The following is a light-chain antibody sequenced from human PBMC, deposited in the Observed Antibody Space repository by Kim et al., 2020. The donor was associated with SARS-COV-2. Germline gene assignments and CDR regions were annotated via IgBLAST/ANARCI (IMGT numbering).Light chain of an antibody. J-gene: IGLJ3*02. CDR3: SSRDTTNSHVV. V-gene: IGLV3-19*01. CDR2: GKD. Sequence: ALGQTVKITCHRDSLKTSYATWYQQKPGQAPVLVLYGKDNRPSGIPDRFSGSSSSNTGSLTITGAQAEDEADYYCSSRDTTNSHVVFGGGTQLTVL. CDR1: SLKTSY.